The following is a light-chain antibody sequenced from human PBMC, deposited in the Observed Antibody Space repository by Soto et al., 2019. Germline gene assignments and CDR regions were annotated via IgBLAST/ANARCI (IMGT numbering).Light chain of an antibody. J-gene: IGLJ2*01. CDR3: QVWDNSSDHVV. V-gene: IGLV3-21*04. Sequence: SYELTQPPSVSVAPGKTARITCGGNNIEVKSVHWYQQKPGQAPVLVIYYDSDWPSGIPERFSGSNSGNTATLTISRAEAGDEADYYCQVWDNSSDHVVFGGGTKLTVL. CDR1: NIEVKS. CDR2: YDS.